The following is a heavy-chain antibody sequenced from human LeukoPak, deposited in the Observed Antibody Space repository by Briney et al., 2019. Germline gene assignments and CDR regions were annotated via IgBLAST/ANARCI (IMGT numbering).Heavy chain of an antibody. CDR2: IRGGGAYP. J-gene: IGHJ3*02. D-gene: IGHD5-18*01. V-gene: IGHV3-23*01. CDR1: GFIFSNFA. Sequence: GGSLRLSCGASGFIFSNFAMSWVRQAPGKGLEWVSSIRGGGAYPHYADSVKGRFTISRDNSKNTPYLQMNSLRADDTAIYYCAKCSESYGNDAFDIWGQGTMVTVSS. CDR3: AKCSESYGNDAFDI.